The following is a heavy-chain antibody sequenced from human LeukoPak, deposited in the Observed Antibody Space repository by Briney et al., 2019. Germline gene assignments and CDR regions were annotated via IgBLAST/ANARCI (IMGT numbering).Heavy chain of an antibody. CDR1: GGSISSGSYY. J-gene: IGHJ3*02. D-gene: IGHD2-2*02. CDR3: ARSLHCSSTSCYSIAAANDAFDI. V-gene: IGHV4-61*02. CDR2: IYTSGST. Sequence: SETLSLTCTVSGGSISSGSYYWSWIRQPAGKGLEWIGRIYTSGSTNYNPSLKSRVTISVDTSKNQFSLKLSSVTAADTAVYYCARSLHCSSTSCYSIAAANDAFDIWGQGTMVTVSS.